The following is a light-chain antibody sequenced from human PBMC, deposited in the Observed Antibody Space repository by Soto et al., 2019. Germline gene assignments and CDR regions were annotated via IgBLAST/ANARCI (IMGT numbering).Light chain of an antibody. V-gene: IGKV2-30*01. J-gene: IGKJ1*01. CDR3: MQGTHWPPT. CDR2: KAS. Sequence: VGMTQSPLSLPVTLEQPASISCRSSQSLVYSDGNAYLTWFHQRPGQSPRRLIYKASNRDSGVPDRFSGSGSGTDFTLQINRVEAEDVGVYYCMQGTHWPPTFGRGTRVEIK. CDR1: QSLVYSDGNAY.